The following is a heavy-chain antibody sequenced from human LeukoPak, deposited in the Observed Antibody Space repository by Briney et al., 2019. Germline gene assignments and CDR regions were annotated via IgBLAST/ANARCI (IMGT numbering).Heavy chain of an antibody. CDR3: ARDSAGNDY. D-gene: IGHD6-13*01. Sequence: AGYLRLSCAASGFTFSTYWMSWVRQAPGKGLEWVANIKQDGSEKYYVDSVKGRFTISRDNAKNSLYLQMNSLRGEDTAMYYCARDSAGNDYWGQGTLVTVSS. V-gene: IGHV3-7*01. J-gene: IGHJ4*02. CDR2: IKQDGSEK. CDR1: GFTFSTYW.